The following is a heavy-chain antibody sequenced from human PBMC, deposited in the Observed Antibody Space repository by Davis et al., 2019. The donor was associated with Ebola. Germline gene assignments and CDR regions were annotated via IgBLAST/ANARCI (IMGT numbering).Heavy chain of an antibody. CDR2: IKQDGSEK. CDR3: ARDRRKGGYYYYYMDV. J-gene: IGHJ6*03. CDR1: GFTFSSYW. Sequence: PGGSLRLSCAASGFTFSSYWMSWVRQAPGKGLEWVANIKQDGSEKYYVDSVKGRFTISRDNAKNSLYLQMNSLRAEDTAVYYCARDRRKGGYYYYYMDVWGKGTTVTVSS. D-gene: IGHD1-14*01. V-gene: IGHV3-7*01.